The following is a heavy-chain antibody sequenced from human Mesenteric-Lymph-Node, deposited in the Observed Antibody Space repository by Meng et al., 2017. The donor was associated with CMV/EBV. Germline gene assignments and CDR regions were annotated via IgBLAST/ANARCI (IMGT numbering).Heavy chain of an antibody. CDR1: GFTVSRNY. D-gene: IGHD5-12*01. Sequence: GGSLRLSCAASGFTVSRNYMSWVRQAPGKGREWVSVIYRRGSTYYADSVEGRFTISRDNSKNTVYLQMNSLRAEDTAVYYCAREASSGYESGDAFDVWGQGTTVTVSS. CDR3: AREASSGYESGDAFDV. CDR2: IYRRGST. V-gene: IGHV3-53*01. J-gene: IGHJ3*01.